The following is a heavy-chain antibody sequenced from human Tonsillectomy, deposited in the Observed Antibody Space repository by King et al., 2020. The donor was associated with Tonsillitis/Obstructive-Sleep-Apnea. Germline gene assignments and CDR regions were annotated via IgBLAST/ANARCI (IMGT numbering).Heavy chain of an antibody. J-gene: IGHJ5*02. CDR1: GYTFNSYG. Sequence: VQLVESGAEVKKPGASVKVSCQASGYTFNSYGIIWVRQAPGQGLEGMGWISGFSGDTKYAQKLQGRVTMTTDTSTSTAYMELRSLRSDDTAVYYCARARGVAGKFWFDPWGQGTLVTVSS. CDR3: ARARGVAGKFWFDP. D-gene: IGHD6-19*01. V-gene: IGHV1-18*01. CDR2: ISGFSGDT.